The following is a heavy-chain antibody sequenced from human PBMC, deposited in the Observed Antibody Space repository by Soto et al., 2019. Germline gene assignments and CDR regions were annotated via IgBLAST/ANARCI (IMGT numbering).Heavy chain of an antibody. D-gene: IGHD6-6*01. CDR2: INHSGST. CDR3: TRCSYSSLSLSYYSCYYIDV. J-gene: IGHJ6*03. CDR1: GGSFSGYY. V-gene: IGHV4-34*01. Sequence: QVQLQQWGAGLLKPSETLSLTCAVYGGSFSGYYWSWIRQPPGKGLEWIGEINHSGSTKYNQSLKNRCTISVDTFKNQFAMMLSPVTAAYPAVYYWTRCSYSSLSLSYYSCYYIDVWGKGTTVTVSS.